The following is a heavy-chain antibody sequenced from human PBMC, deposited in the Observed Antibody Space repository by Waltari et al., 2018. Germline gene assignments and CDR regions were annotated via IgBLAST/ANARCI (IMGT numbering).Heavy chain of an antibody. D-gene: IGHD5-12*01. CDR2: IWYDGSNK. CDR3: AKGSGYDLDVAFDI. Sequence: QVQLVESGGGVVQPGRSLRRSCAAAGFTFSSSGMHWVRQAPGKGLEWVAVIWYDGSNKYYADSVKGRFTISRDNSKNTLYLQMNSLRAEDTAMYYCAKGSGYDLDVAFDIWGQGTMVTVSS. V-gene: IGHV3-30*18. CDR1: GFTFSSSG. J-gene: IGHJ3*02.